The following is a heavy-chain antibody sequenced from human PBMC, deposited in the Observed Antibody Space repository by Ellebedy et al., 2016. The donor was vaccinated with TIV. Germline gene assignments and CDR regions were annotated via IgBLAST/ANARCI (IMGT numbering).Heavy chain of an antibody. J-gene: IGHJ4*02. V-gene: IGHV4-59*01. D-gene: IGHD3-22*01. Sequence: SETLSLTXTVSGGSISSYYWSWIRQPPGKGLEWIGYIYYSGSTNYNPSLKSRVTISVDTSKNQFSLKLSSVTAADTAVYYCARDSSGYYYDYWGQGTLVTVSS. CDR3: ARDSSGYYYDY. CDR1: GGSISSYY. CDR2: IYYSGST.